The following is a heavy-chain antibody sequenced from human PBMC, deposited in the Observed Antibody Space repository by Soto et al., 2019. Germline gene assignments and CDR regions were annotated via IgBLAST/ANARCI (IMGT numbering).Heavy chain of an antibody. J-gene: IGHJ6*02. CDR1: GGSITSSSFY. V-gene: IGHV4-39*01. CDR3: ATHHGDYAYFSLYSGMDV. D-gene: IGHD4-17*01. CDR2: IYYTGST. Sequence: PSETLSLTCTVSGGSITSSSFYWGWIRQPPGKGLEWIGSIYYTGSTYYNPSLKSRVTISVDTSKNQFSLMMSSVTAADTAVYYCATHHGDYAYFSLYSGMDVWGQGPTVTVYS.